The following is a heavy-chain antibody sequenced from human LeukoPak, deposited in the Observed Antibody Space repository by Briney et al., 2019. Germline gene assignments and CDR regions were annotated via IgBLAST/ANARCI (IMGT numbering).Heavy chain of an antibody. CDR3: ARDHNALNWFDP. J-gene: IGHJ5*02. V-gene: IGHV3-23*01. D-gene: IGHD1-14*01. CDR2: ISSGDRT. CDR1: GFTFSSYA. Sequence: GGSLRLSCAASGFTFSSYAMNWVRQAPGEGLEWVAGISSGDRTFHAESVKGRFTISRDNAKNSLYLQMNSLRAEDTAVYYCARDHNALNWFDPWGQGTLVTVSS.